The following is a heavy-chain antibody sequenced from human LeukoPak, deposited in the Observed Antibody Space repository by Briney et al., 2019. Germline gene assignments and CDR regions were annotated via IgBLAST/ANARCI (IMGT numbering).Heavy chain of an antibody. CDR3: ARAIGKSEGY. Sequence: QAGGSLRLSCAASGFTFSSYWMTWVRQAPGKGLEWVANIKQDGSEKYYVDSVKGRFTISKDNAKSSLYLQMDSLRAEDTAVYYCARAIGKSEGYWGQGTLVTVSS. CDR2: IKQDGSEK. J-gene: IGHJ4*02. V-gene: IGHV3-7*01. CDR1: GFTFSSYW. D-gene: IGHD4-23*01.